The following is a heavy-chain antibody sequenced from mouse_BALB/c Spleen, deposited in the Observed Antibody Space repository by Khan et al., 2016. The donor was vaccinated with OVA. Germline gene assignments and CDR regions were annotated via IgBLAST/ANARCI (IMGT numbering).Heavy chain of an antibody. CDR1: GYTFSNYW. CDR2: INTSSGYT. Sequence: QVQLKESGAELAKPGASVKMSCKASGYTFSNYWIHWVQQRPGQGLEWIGYINTSSGYTYYNTTFNDKATLTTDKSYSTALMQLSSLTSEYSAVYYCARDRIDYWGQGTTLTVSS. V-gene: IGHV1-7*01. J-gene: IGHJ2*01. CDR3: ARDRIDY.